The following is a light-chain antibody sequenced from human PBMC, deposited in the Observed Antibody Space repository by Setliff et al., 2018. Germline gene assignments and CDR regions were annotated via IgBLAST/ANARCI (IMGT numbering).Light chain of an antibody. CDR2: EVT. J-gene: IGLJ3*02. CDR3: SSYAGTNNFGV. Sequence: QSALTQPPSASGSPGQSVTISCTGTSSDLGGYNYVSWYQHHPGKAPKLMIYEVTKRPSGVPDRFSGSRSGSTASLTVSGLQAEDEADYYCSSYAGTNNFGVFGGGTKVTVL. V-gene: IGLV2-8*01. CDR1: SSDLGGYNY.